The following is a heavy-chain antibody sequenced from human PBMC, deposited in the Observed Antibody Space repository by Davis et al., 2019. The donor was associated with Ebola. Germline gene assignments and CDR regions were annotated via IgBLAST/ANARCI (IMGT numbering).Heavy chain of an antibody. CDR1: GFTFSNAW. V-gene: IGHV3-15*01. Sequence: GESLKISCAASGFTFSNAWMSWVRQAPGKGLEWVGRIKSKTDGGTTDYAAPVKGRFTISRDDSKNTLYLQMNSLKTEDTAVYYCTTERLLWFGLTRWFDPWGQGTLVTVSS. CDR3: TTERLLWFGLTRWFDP. J-gene: IGHJ5*02. D-gene: IGHD3-10*01. CDR2: IKSKTDGGTT.